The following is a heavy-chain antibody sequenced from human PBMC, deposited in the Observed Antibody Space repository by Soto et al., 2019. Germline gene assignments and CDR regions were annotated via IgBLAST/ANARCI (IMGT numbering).Heavy chain of an antibody. CDR2: INPNSGGT. CDR1: GYTFTGYY. CDR3: ASPLVGGARWGGDYYYGMDV. V-gene: IGHV1-2*02. D-gene: IGHD2-15*01. J-gene: IGHJ6*02. Sequence: QVQLVQSGAEVKKPGASVKVSCKASGYTFTGYYMHWVRQAPAQGLEWMGWINPNSGGTNYAQKFQGRGTMTRDTTISTGYMELSRLRSDDTAVYYCASPLVGGARWGGDYYYGMDVWGQGTTVTVSS.